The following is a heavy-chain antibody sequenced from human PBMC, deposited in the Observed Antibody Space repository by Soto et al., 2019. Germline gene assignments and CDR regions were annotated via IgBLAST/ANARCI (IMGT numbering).Heavy chain of an antibody. CDR2: IIPIFGTA. V-gene: IGHV1-69*13. D-gene: IGHD5-12*01. J-gene: IGHJ6*02. CDR3: ARGGHPIYYYYGMDV. Sequence: ASVKVSCKASGGTFSSYAISWVRQAPGQGLELMGGIIPIFGTANYAQKFQGRVTITADESTSTAYMELSSLRSEDTAVYYCARGGHPIYYYYGMDVWGQGTTVTVSS. CDR1: GGTFSSYA.